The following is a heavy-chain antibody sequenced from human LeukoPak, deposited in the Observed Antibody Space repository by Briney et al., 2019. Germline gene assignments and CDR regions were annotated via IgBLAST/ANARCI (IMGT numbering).Heavy chain of an antibody. Sequence: GGSLRLSCAASGFTFSSYAMSWVRQAPGKGLEWVANIKQDGSEKYYVDSVKGRFTISRDNAKNSLYLQMNSLRAEDTAVYYCARVDSGWDLDYWGQGTLVTVSS. CDR1: GFTFSSYA. V-gene: IGHV3-7*01. CDR2: IKQDGSEK. CDR3: ARVDSGWDLDY. J-gene: IGHJ4*02. D-gene: IGHD6-19*01.